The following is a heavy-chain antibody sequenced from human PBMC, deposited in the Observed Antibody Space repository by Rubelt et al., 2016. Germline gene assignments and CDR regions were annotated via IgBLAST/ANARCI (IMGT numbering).Heavy chain of an antibody. CDR2: INHSVST. D-gene: IGHD5-12*01. J-gene: IGHJ4*02. Sequence: QVQLQQRGAGLLKPSETLSLTCAVYGGSFSGYYWSWIRQPPGKGLDWIGEINHSVSTNYNPSLKSRVTISVDTSRNQFSLKLSSVTAADTAVYYCARYGGYDFREYYFDYWGQGTLVTVSS. CDR3: ARYGGYDFREYYFDY. V-gene: IGHV4-34*01. CDR1: GGSFSGYY.